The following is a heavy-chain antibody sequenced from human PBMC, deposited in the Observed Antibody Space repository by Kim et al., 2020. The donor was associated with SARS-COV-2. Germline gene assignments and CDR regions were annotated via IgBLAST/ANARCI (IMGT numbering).Heavy chain of an antibody. Sequence: TPSLKSRVTISVDTSKNQFSLKLSSVTAADTAVYYCARDGAAAQGNAFDIWGQGTMVTVSS. CDR3: ARDGAAAQGNAFDI. D-gene: IGHD6-13*01. V-gene: IGHV4-30-2*04. J-gene: IGHJ3*02.